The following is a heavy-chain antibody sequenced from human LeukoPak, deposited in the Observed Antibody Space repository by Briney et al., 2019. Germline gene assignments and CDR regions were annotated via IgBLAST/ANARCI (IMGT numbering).Heavy chain of an antibody. V-gene: IGHV1-2*02. CDR3: ARSSGRSPNRDYMDV. J-gene: IGHJ6*03. D-gene: IGHD1-14*01. CDR2: INPNTGGT. Sequence: ASVKVSCKASGYTFTGYYMHWVRQAPGQGLEWMGWINPNTGGTNYAQKFQDRVTMTRDTSISTAYMELSSLTSEDTAVYYCARSSGRSPNRDYMDVWGKGTTVIISS. CDR1: GYTFTGYY.